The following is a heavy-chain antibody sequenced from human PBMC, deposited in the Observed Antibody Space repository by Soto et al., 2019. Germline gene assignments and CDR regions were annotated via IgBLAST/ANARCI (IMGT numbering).Heavy chain of an antibody. J-gene: IGHJ6*02. V-gene: IGHV4-59*01. Sequence: SETLSLTCTVSGGSISRYYWSWIRQPPGKGLEWIGYMYNTGSTVYNPSFKSRVTISVDTSKNQFSLKLNSVTAADTAVYYCARDLWCYCGTDCYPLAVWGQRTTVTVSS. CDR2: MYNTGST. CDR3: ARDLWCYCGTDCYPLAV. CDR1: GGSISRYY. D-gene: IGHD2-21*02.